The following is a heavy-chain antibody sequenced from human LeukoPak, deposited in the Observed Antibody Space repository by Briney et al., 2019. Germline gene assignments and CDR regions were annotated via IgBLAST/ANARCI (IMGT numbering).Heavy chain of an antibody. Sequence: GGSLRLSCAASGFTFSSYGIHWVRQAPGKGLEWVAVISYDGSNKYYADSVKGRFTISRDNSKNTLYLQMNSLRAEDTAVYYCVRFGSRWFLDYWGQGTLVTVSS. CDR2: ISYDGSNK. V-gene: IGHV3-30*03. D-gene: IGHD6-13*01. CDR3: VRFGSRWFLDY. J-gene: IGHJ4*02. CDR1: GFTFSSYG.